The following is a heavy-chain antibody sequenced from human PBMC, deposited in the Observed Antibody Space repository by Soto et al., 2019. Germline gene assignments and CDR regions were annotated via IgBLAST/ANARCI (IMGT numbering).Heavy chain of an antibody. CDR2: IYYSGTT. CDR1: GGSIRSDDYY. Sequence: PSETLSLTCTVSGGSIRSDDYYWSWIRQPPGKGLEWIGYIYYSGTTNYNPSLQSRVTISMDTSKNQFSLKLSSVNAADTAVYYCVRDRSNSPTYFDYWGQGTLVTVS. V-gene: IGHV4-30-4*01. CDR3: VRDRSNSPTYFDY. J-gene: IGHJ4*02. D-gene: IGHD6-6*01.